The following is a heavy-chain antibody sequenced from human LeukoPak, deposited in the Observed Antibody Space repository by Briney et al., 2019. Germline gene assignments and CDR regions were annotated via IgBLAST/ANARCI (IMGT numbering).Heavy chain of an antibody. CDR3: AKDQSGWSGYATPGY. D-gene: IGHD5-12*01. Sequence: GRSLRLSCAASRFTFSSYGMHWVRQAPGQGLEWVAVISYDGSNKYYADSVKGRFTISRDNSKNTLYLQMNSLRADDTAVYYCAKDQSGWSGYATPGYWGQGTLVTVSS. CDR1: RFTFSSYG. V-gene: IGHV3-30*18. J-gene: IGHJ4*02. CDR2: ISYDGSNK.